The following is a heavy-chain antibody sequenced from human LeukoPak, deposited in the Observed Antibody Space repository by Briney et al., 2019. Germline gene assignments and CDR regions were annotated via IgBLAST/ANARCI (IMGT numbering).Heavy chain of an antibody. D-gene: IGHD1-26*01. V-gene: IGHV3-33*01. J-gene: IGHJ5*02. CDR1: GFTFSSYG. CDR3: VRALSSGSYGWFDP. Sequence: GGSLRLSCAASGFTFSSYGMHWVRQAPGKGLEWVAVIWYDRSNKYYADSVKGRFTISRDNSKNTLYLQMNSLRAEDTAVYYCVRALSSGSYGWFDPWGQGTLVTVSS. CDR2: IWYDRSNK.